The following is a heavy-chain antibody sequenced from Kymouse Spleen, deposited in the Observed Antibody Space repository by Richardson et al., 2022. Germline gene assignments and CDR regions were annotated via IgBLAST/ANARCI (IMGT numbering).Heavy chain of an antibody. V-gene: IGHV3-9*01. CDR1: GFTFDDYA. J-gene: IGHJ6*02. D-gene: IGHD3-9*01. CDR3: AKDRVLRYFDWL*PTTTTVWTS. Sequence: EVQLVESGGGLVQPGRSLRLSCAASGFTFDDYAMHWVRQAPGKGLEWVSGISWNSGSIGYADSVKGRFTISRDNAKNSLYLQMNSLRAEDTALYYCAKDRVLRYFDWL*PTTTTVWTSGAKGPRSPSPQ. CDR2: ISWNSGSI.